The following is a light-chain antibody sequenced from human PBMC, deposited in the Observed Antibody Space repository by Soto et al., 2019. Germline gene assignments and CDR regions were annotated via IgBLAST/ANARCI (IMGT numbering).Light chain of an antibody. CDR3: QQYNNWPSPIT. Sequence: EVVLTQSPGTLSLSPGERATLSCRASQSVSSSNLAWYQQKPGQAPRLLIYGASTRATGIPARFSGSGSGTEFTLTISSLQSEDFAVYYCQQYNNWPSPITFAQGTKVDIK. CDR1: QSVSSSN. CDR2: GAS. V-gene: IGKV3-15*01. J-gene: IGKJ1*01.